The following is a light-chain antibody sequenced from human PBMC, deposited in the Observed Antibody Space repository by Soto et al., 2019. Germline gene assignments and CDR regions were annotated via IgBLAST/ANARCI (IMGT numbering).Light chain of an antibody. Sequence: QSALTQPASVSGSPGQSITISCSGTSRDVGAYNFVSWYQQLPSKAPKLMIYEVTNRPSGVSHRFSGSKSGNTASLTISGLQADDEAVYYCSSYTTSNTWVFGGGTKVTVL. CDR3: SSYTTSNTWV. J-gene: IGLJ3*02. CDR2: EVT. CDR1: SRDVGAYNF. V-gene: IGLV2-14*01.